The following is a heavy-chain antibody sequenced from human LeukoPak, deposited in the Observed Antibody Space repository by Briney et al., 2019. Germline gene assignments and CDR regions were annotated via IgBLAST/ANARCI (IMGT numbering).Heavy chain of an antibody. Sequence: AGGSLRLSCRCSGFTFGDYVMTWVRQAPGKGLEWVGFIRSKVYGGTTEYAASVKGRFIISRDDSKSIAYLQMNSLETEDTAVYYCTRDYGGFDYWGQGTLVTVPS. D-gene: IGHD4-23*01. CDR1: GFTFGDYV. CDR3: TRDYGGFDY. CDR2: IRSKVYGGTT. V-gene: IGHV3-49*04. J-gene: IGHJ4*02.